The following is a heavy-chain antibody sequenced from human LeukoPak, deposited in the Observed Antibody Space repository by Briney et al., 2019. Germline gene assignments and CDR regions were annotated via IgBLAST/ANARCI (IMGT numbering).Heavy chain of an antibody. Sequence: GESLKICCKGSGYSFTSYWIGLVRQMPGKGLEWMRIIYPGDSDTRYSPSFQGQVTISADKSISTAYLQWSSLKASDTAMYYCARHGSLWLRPNDAFDIWGQGTMVTVSS. J-gene: IGHJ3*02. CDR2: IYPGDSDT. V-gene: IGHV5-51*01. CDR1: GYSFTSYW. D-gene: IGHD5-12*01. CDR3: ARHGSLWLRPNDAFDI.